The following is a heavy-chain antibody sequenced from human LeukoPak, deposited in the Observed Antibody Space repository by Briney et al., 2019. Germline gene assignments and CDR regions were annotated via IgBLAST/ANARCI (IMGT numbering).Heavy chain of an antibody. CDR3: AREDYDFWSGYRPNQSFDY. J-gene: IGHJ4*02. CDR2: ISSSSSTI. Sequence: PGGSLRLSCAASGFTFSSYSMNWVRQAPGKGLEWVSYISSSSSTIYYADSVKGRFTISRDNAKNSLYLQMNSLRAEDTAVYYCAREDYDFWSGYRPNQSFDYWGQGTLVTVSS. V-gene: IGHV3-48*01. D-gene: IGHD3-3*01. CDR1: GFTFSSYS.